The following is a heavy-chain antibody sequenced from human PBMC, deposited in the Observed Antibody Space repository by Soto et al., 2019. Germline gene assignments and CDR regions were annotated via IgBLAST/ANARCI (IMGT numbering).Heavy chain of an antibody. CDR3: VREARVTTTFYYNYYGMDV. Sequence: QVQLVQSGAEVKKPGASVKVSCEASEYTFTAYYLHWVRQAPGQGLEWMGWVNPDSGVTHYAQKFQGRVTMTRDTSISTAYMEVSRLRSDDTAVYYCVREARVTTTFYYNYYGMDVWGQGTTVTVSS. CDR2: VNPDSGVT. D-gene: IGHD4-17*01. V-gene: IGHV1-2*02. J-gene: IGHJ6*02. CDR1: EYTFTAYY.